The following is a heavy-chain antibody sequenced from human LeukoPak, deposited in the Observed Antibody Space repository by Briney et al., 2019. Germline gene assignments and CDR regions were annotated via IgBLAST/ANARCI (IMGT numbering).Heavy chain of an antibody. Sequence: GGSLRLSCAASGFTVSSNYMNWVRQAPGKGLEWVSSISSSSSYIYYADSVKGRFTISRDNAKNSLYLQMNSLRAEDTAVYYCARWIAARYYFDYWGQGTLVTVSS. CDR1: GFTVSSNY. J-gene: IGHJ4*02. D-gene: IGHD6-6*01. CDR3: ARWIAARYYFDY. V-gene: IGHV3-21*01. CDR2: ISSSSSYI.